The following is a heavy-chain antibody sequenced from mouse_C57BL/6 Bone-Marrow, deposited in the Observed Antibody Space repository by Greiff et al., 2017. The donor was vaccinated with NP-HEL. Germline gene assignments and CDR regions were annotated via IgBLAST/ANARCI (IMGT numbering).Heavy chain of an antibody. Sequence: EVKLVESGGGLVQPGGSLSLSCAASGFTFTDYYMSWVRQPPGKALEWLGFIRNKANGYTTEYSASVKGRFTISRDNSQRILYLQMNALRAEDSATYYCARYLTVVAPFDYWGQGTTLTVSS. D-gene: IGHD1-1*01. V-gene: IGHV7-3*01. CDR2: IRNKANGYTT. CDR1: GFTFTDYY. CDR3: ARYLTVVAPFDY. J-gene: IGHJ2*01.